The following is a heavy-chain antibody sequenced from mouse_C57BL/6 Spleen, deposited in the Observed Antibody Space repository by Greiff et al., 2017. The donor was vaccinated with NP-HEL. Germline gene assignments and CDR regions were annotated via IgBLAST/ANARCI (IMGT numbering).Heavy chain of an antibody. V-gene: IGHV5-16*01. CDR1: GFTFSDYY. CDR3: ARDDYDAPFAY. D-gene: IGHD2-4*01. J-gene: IGHJ3*01. CDR2: INYDGSST. Sequence: EVMLVESEGGLVQPGSSMKLSCTASGFTFSDYYMAWVRQVPEKGLEWVANINYDGSSTYYLDSLKSRFIISRDNAKNILYLQMSSLKSEDTATYYCARDDYDAPFAYWGQGTLVTVSA.